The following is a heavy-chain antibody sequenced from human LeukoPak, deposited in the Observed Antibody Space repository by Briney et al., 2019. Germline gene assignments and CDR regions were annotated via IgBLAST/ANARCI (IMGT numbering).Heavy chain of an antibody. CDR3: ARKRYSRTLYIEGWFDS. D-gene: IGHD6-13*01. J-gene: IGHJ5*01. V-gene: IGHV4-4*02. Sequence: PSETLSLTCALSGGSISISYWWSWVRQPPGKGMEWIGEIDPSESTNYNPTLKNRATMSIDNTSNHFSLNLHFLTAADTGVYFCARKRYSRTLYIEGWFDSWGQGTLVTVSS. CDR2: IDPSEST. CDR1: GGSISISYW.